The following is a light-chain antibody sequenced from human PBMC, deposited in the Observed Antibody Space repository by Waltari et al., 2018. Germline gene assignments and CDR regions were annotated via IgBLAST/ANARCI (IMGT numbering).Light chain of an antibody. CDR1: QSVSRN. CDR2: ETS. Sequence: ETVMTQSPATLFVSPGERATLSCRASQSVSRNLAWYQQKPGQAPRLLIYETSTRATGIPARFSGSGSGTEFTLTISSLQSEDVAIYHCHQYNNWPQWTFGQGTKVEIK. J-gene: IGKJ1*01. CDR3: HQYNNWPQWT. V-gene: IGKV3-15*01.